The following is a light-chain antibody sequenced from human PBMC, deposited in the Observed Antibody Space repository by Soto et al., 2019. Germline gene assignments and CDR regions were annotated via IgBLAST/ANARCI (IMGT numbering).Light chain of an antibody. CDR2: LNSDGSH. CDR3: QTWGSGLLV. V-gene: IGLV4-69*01. J-gene: IGLJ3*02. Sequence: QLVLTQSPSASASLGASVKLTCTLSSGHSSYAIAWHQQQPEKGPRYLMKLNSDGSHSKGDGIPNRFSGSSSGAERYRTITRLQSEDEADYYGQTWGSGLLVFGGGTKLTVL. CDR1: SGHSSYA.